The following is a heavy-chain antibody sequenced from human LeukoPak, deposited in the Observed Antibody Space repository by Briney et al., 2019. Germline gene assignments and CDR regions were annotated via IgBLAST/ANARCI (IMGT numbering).Heavy chain of an antibody. J-gene: IGHJ4*02. CDR2: ISSSGSTI. CDR1: GFTFSSYG. Sequence: TGGSLRLSCAASGFTFSSYGMSWVRQAPGKGLEWVSYISSSGSTIYYADSVKGRFTISRDNAKNSLYLQMNSLRAEDTAVYYCASIQFGQLGVFDYWGQGTLVTVSS. D-gene: IGHD6-6*01. V-gene: IGHV3-48*04. CDR3: ASIQFGQLGVFDY.